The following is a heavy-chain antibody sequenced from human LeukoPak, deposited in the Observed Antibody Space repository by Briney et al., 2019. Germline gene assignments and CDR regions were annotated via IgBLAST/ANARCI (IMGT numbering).Heavy chain of an antibody. Sequence: GGTLRLFCAVSVFTFRSYWMSWVRQTPGKGPEWVAKIKQDRSEEYYVDSVKGRFTISRDNAKSSLYFQMTSLSPEDTALYYCAIDPLDHWGQGALVTVSS. CDR1: VFTFRSYW. J-gene: IGHJ5*02. V-gene: IGHV3-7*05. CDR2: IKQDRSEE. CDR3: AIDPLDH.